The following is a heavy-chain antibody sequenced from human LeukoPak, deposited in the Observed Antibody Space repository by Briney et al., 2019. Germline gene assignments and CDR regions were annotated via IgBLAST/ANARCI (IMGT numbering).Heavy chain of an antibody. Sequence: GGSLRLSCEASGFTFSRFAMSWVRQAPGKGLEWVSSISGSDRTTYYADSVKGRFTISRDNSKNILYLQMNSLRADDTALYYCAKDGNYLDSSGYLIPFDYWRLGTLVTVSS. J-gene: IGHJ4*02. CDR3: AKDGNYLDSSGYLIPFDY. CDR1: GFTFSRFA. CDR2: ISGSDRTT. D-gene: IGHD3-22*01. V-gene: IGHV3-23*01.